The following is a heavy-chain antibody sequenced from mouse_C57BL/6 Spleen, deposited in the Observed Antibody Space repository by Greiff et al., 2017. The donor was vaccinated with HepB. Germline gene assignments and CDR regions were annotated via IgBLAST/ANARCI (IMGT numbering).Heavy chain of an antibody. Sequence: EVQRVESGPGLVKPSQSLSLTCSVTGYSITSGYYWNWIRQFPGNKLEWMGYISYDGSNNYNPSLKNRISITRDTSKNQFFLKLNSVTTEDTATYYCAREHLRRIFAYWGQGTLVTVSA. CDR1: GYSITSGYY. V-gene: IGHV3-6*01. CDR3: AREHLRRIFAY. D-gene: IGHD1-1*01. CDR2: ISYDGSN. J-gene: IGHJ3*01.